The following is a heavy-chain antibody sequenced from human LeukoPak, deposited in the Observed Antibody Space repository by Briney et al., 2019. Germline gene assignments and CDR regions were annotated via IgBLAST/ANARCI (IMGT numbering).Heavy chain of an antibody. Sequence: GGSLRLSCAASGFTFSSYAMHWVRQAPGKGLEWVAVISYDGSNKYYADSVKGRFTISRDNSKNTLYVQMNSLRAEDTAVYYCAKDSIWFGESNPVGYWGQGTLVTVSS. V-gene: IGHV3-30*04. CDR2: ISYDGSNK. CDR1: GFTFSSYA. J-gene: IGHJ4*02. CDR3: AKDSIWFGESNPVGY. D-gene: IGHD3-10*01.